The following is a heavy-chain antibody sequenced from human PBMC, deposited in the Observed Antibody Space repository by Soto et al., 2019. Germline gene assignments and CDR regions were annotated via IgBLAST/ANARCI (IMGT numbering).Heavy chain of an antibody. CDR3: ARSFGVAAAGPFDF. J-gene: IGHJ4*02. CDR1: GGSISSGGYY. D-gene: IGHD6-13*01. CDR2: IYYSGST. Sequence: QVQLQESGPGLVKPSQTLSLTCTVSGGSISSGGYYWSWIRQHPGKGLEWIGYIYYSGSTYYNPSHKSRVTISVDTSKNQFSLKLSSVTAAATAVYYWARSFGVAAAGPFDFWGQGTLVTVSS. V-gene: IGHV4-31*03.